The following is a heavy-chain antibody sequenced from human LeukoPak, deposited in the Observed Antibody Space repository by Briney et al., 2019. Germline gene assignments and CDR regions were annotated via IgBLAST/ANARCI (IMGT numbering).Heavy chain of an antibody. Sequence: ASVKVSCKPSGYTFTGYSIHWVRQAPGQGLEWIGWINLKSGGTNYAQKFQARVTITRETSISTAYMELSRLRSVDTAVYYCGGEDSTGYSSLDYWGQGTLVTVSS. D-gene: IGHD3-22*01. CDR1: GYTFTGYS. J-gene: IGHJ4*02. CDR3: GGEDSTGYSSLDY. V-gene: IGHV1-2*02. CDR2: INLKSGGT.